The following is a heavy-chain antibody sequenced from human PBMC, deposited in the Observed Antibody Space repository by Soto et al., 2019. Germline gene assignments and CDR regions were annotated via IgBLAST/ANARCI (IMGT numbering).Heavy chain of an antibody. CDR3: ARDRFYYGSSGYYYFDY. Sequence: EVQLVESGGDLVQPGGSLRLSCAASGFTFSSYSMNWVRQAPGKGLEWVSYISSNSGTMYYADSVKGRFTISRDNAKNSRYLQMNSLRAEDTAVYYCARDRFYYGSSGYYYFDYWGQGTLVTVSS. CDR2: ISSNSGTM. J-gene: IGHJ4*02. D-gene: IGHD3-22*01. CDR1: GFTFSSYS. V-gene: IGHV3-48*01.